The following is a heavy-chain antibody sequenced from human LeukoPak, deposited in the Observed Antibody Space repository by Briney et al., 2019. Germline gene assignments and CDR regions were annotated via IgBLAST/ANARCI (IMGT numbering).Heavy chain of an antibody. CDR2: ISGSGGST. CDR1: AFTFSSYA. D-gene: IGHD6-13*01. CDR3: AKGAQVVSSGSWSGSFDY. V-gene: IGHV3-23*01. J-gene: IGHJ4*02. Sequence: VGSLRLSCAASAFTFSSYAMSWVRQAPGKGLEWVSAISGSGGSTYYADSVKGRFTISRDNSKSTLYLQMNSLRAEDTAVYYCAKGAQVVSSGSWSGSFDYWGQGTLVTVSS.